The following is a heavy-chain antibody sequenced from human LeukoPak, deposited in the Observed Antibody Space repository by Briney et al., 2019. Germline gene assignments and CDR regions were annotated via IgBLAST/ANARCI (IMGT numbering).Heavy chain of an antibody. D-gene: IGHD2-21*02. CDR2: INPNSGGT. CDR1: GYTFTGYY. J-gene: IGHJ4*02. CDR3: ARDSEIVVVTASIDY. Sequence: ASVKVSCKASGYTFTGYYMHWVRQAPGQGLEWMGWINPNSGGTNYAQKFQGRVTMTRDTSISTAYMELSRLRSDDTAVYYCARDSEIVVVTASIDYWGQGTLVTVSS. V-gene: IGHV1-2*02.